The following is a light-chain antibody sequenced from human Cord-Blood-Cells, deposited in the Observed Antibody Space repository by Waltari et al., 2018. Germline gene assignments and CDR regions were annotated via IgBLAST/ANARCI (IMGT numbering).Light chain of an antibody. Sequence: QSVLTQPPSASGTPGQRVTISCSGSSSNIGSNYVYWYQQLPGTAPKRLIYGNIHGPSGVPDRFSGSKSGTSASLAISGLRSEDEADYYCAAWDDSLSVPVFGGGTKLTVL. V-gene: IGLV1-47*01. CDR3: AAWDDSLSVPV. J-gene: IGLJ3*02. CDR2: GNI. CDR1: SSNIGSNY.